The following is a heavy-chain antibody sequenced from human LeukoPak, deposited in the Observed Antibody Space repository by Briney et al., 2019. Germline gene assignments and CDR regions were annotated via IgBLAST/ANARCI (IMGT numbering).Heavy chain of an antibody. CDR3: ARTYDTTRRDY. V-gene: IGHV4-61*02. J-gene: IGHJ4*02. D-gene: IGHD3-22*01. CDR1: GGSISSGSYY. Sequence: PSGTLSLTCTVSGGSISSGSYYWSWIRRPAGKGLEWIGRIYTSGSTNYNPSLKSRVTISVDTSKNQFSLKLSSVTAADTAAYYCARTYDTTRRDYWGQGTLVTVSS. CDR2: IYTSGST.